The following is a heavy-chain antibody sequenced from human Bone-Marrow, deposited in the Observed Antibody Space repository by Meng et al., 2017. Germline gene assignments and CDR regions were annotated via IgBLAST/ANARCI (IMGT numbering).Heavy chain of an antibody. CDR3: ARELSGAPTHLPTY. J-gene: IGHJ4*02. CDR2: IKQDGSEK. V-gene: IGHV3-7*01. D-gene: IGHD1-26*01. Sequence: GESLKISCAASGFTFSAYWMNWVRQAPGKGLEWVANIKQDGSEKYYVDSVKGRFTISRDNAKNSLYLQMNSLRAEDTAVYYCARELSGAPTHLPTYWGQGTLVTVSS. CDR1: GFTFSAYW.